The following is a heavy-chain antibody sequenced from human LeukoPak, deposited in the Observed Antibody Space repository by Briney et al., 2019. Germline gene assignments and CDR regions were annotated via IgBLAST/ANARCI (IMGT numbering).Heavy chain of an antibody. V-gene: IGHV3-53*01. CDR1: GFTFSGYS. D-gene: IGHD3-22*01. J-gene: IGHJ4*02. CDR2: IYSGGNT. Sequence: GGSLRLSCAASGFTFSGYSMSWVRQAPGKGLEWVSVIYSGGNTYYGDSVKGRFTVSRDSSKNTLYLEMSSLRVDDTAVYYCGGLKSSGYLIEYWGQGTLVTVSS. CDR3: GGLKSSGYLIEY.